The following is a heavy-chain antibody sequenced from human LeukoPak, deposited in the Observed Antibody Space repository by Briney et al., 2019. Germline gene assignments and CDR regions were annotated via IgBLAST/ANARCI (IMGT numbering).Heavy chain of an antibody. V-gene: IGHV3-21*04. D-gene: IGHD5-12*01. CDR2: ISTRSTYI. Sequence: GGSLRLSCASSGFTFSYYAMNWVRQAPGKGLEWVSSISTRSTYIYYADSLKGRFTTSRDNDKNSLYLQMNSLRAEDTAFYYCAINGGGDSGYGNFDYWGQGTLVTVSS. CDR3: AINGGGDSGYGNFDY. J-gene: IGHJ4*02. CDR1: GFTFSYYA.